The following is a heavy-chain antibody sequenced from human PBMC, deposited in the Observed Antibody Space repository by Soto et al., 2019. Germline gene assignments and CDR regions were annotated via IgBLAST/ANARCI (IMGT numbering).Heavy chain of an antibody. V-gene: IGHV1-46*03. D-gene: IGHD2-8*02. Sequence: GASVKLCSKESGYTLTSYYMHWLQHAPGQGLEWMGIINPSGGSTSYAQKFQGRVTMTRDTSTSTVYMELSSLRSEDTAVYYCARDRTLTSGGVFDILVNGTMVIV. CDR1: GYTLTSYY. CDR2: INPSGGST. J-gene: IGHJ3*02. CDR3: ARDRTLTSGGVFDI.